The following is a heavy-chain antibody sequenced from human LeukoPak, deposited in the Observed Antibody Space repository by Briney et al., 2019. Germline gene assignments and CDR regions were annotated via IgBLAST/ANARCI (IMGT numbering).Heavy chain of an antibody. V-gene: IGHV1-46*01. CDR3: ARARYNWNYEGYYYYGMDV. CDR1: GYTFTSYY. D-gene: IGHD1-7*01. J-gene: IGHJ6*02. CDR2: INPSGGST. Sequence: ASVKVSCKASGYTFTSYYMHWVRQAPGQGLEWMGIINPSGGSTSYAQKFQGRVTMTRDTSTSTVYMELSSLRSEDTAVYYCARARYNWNYEGYYYYGMDVWGQGTTVTVSS.